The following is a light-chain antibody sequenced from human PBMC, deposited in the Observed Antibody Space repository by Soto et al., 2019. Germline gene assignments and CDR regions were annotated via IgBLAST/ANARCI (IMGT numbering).Light chain of an antibody. J-gene: IGLJ1*01. CDR2: DVS. CDR3: CSYAGSYTLYV. Sequence: QSALTQPRSVSGSPGQSVTISCTGTSSDVGGYNYVSWYQQHPGKAPKLMIYDVSKRPSGVPDRFSGSKSGNTASLTISGLQAEDEADYYLCSYAGSYTLYVFGSWTKLTVL. V-gene: IGLV2-11*01. CDR1: SSDVGGYNY.